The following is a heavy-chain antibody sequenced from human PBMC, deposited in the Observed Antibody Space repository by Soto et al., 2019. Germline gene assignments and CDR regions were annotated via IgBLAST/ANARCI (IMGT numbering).Heavy chain of an antibody. CDR2: ISGSGGST. CDR1: GFTFSSYA. V-gene: IGHV3-23*01. J-gene: IGHJ4*02. Sequence: GGSLRLSCAASGFTFSSYAMSWVRQAPGKGLEWVSAISGSGGSTYYADSVKGRFTISRDNSKNTLYLQMNSLRAEDRAVYYWVKDGGGIAVAGFDYWGQGTLVTVSS. CDR3: VKDGGGIAVAGFDY. D-gene: IGHD6-19*01.